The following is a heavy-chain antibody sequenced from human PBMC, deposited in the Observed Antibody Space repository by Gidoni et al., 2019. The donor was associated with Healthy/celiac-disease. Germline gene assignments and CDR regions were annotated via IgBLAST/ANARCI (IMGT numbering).Heavy chain of an antibody. CDR1: GFTFSNYA. CDR2: ISSSSIYI. Sequence: EVQLVESGGGLVTPGGSLRLSCAVSGFTFSNYAMNWVRQAPGKGLEWVSCISSSSIYIYYADSVRGRFTISRDDAKNSLYLQMSSLRVEDTAMYYCARDPQGPWGQGTLVTVSS. V-gene: IGHV3-21*01. J-gene: IGHJ5*02. CDR3: ARDPQGP.